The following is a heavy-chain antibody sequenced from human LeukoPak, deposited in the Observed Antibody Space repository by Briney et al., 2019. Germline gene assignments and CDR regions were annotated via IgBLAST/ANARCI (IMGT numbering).Heavy chain of an antibody. CDR1: GYTFTGYY. CDR2: INPNSGGT. V-gene: IGHV1-2*02. D-gene: IGHD3-22*01. J-gene: IGHJ4*02. CDR3: ARGRDSSGSYFDY. Sequence: ASVKVSCKASGYTFTGYYMHWVRQAPGQGLEWMGWINPNSGGTNYAQKFQGRVTMTRDTSISTACMELSRLRSDDTAVYYCARGRDSSGSYFDYWGQGTLVSVSS.